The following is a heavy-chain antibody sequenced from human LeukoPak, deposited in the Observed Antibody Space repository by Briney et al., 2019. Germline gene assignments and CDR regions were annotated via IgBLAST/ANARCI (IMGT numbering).Heavy chain of an antibody. Sequence: GGSLRLSCAASGFTFSDYCMSWIRQAPGKGLEWVSYLSSSGSTIYYADSVKGRFTISRDNAKNSLYLQMNSLRAEDTAVYYCARDYLYCSGGSCYPYPTDYWGQGTLVTVSS. CDR1: GFTFSDYC. J-gene: IGHJ4*02. V-gene: IGHV3-11*04. CDR3: ARDYLYCSGGSCYPYPTDY. CDR2: LSSSGSTI. D-gene: IGHD2-15*01.